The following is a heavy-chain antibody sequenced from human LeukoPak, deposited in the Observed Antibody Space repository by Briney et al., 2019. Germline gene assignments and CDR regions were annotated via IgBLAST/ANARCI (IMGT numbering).Heavy chain of an antibody. V-gene: IGHV1-18*01. CDR2: ISAYNGNT. Sequence: EASVKVSCKASGYSFTSYGINWVRQAPGQGLEWVGWISAYNGNTKYTQKLQGRVSMTTDTSTSTAYMELRSLRSDDTAVYYCARVGEGWLQLDYWGQGTLVTVSS. CDR1: GYSFTSYG. J-gene: IGHJ4*02. CDR3: ARVGEGWLQLDY. D-gene: IGHD5-24*01.